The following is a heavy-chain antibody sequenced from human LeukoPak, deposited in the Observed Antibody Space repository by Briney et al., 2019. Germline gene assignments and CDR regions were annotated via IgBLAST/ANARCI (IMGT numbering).Heavy chain of an antibody. D-gene: IGHD4/OR15-4a*01. CDR2: IYYSGST. J-gene: IGHJ4*02. Sequence: SETLSLTCTVSGGSISSSSYYWGWIRQPPGKGLEWIGSIYYSGSTYYNPSLKSRVTISVDTSKNQFSLKLSSVTAADTAVYYCARSDLGAVDYWGQGTLVTVSS. CDR3: ARSDLGAVDY. CDR1: GGSISSSSYY. V-gene: IGHV4-39*07.